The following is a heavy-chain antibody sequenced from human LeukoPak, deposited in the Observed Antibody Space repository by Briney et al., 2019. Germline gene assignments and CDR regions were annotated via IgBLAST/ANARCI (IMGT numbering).Heavy chain of an antibody. V-gene: IGHV1-69*05. CDR1: GGTFSSYA. CDR3: ASPPATAFRSHAFDI. J-gene: IGHJ3*02. CDR2: IIPIFGTA. D-gene: IGHD2/OR15-2a*01. Sequence: GASVKVSCKASGGTFSSYAISWVRQAPGQGLEWMGGIIPIFGTANYAQKFQGRVTITTDESTSTAYMELSSLRSEDTAVYYCASPPATAFRSHAFDIWGQGTMVTVSS.